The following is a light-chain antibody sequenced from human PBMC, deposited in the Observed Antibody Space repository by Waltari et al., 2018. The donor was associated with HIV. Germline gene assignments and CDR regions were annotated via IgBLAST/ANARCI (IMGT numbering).Light chain of an antibody. V-gene: IGKV1-12*01. CDR2: AAS. CDR3: QQAFSFPHT. J-gene: IGKJ2*01. CDR1: QFISTS. Sequence: DIHMTQSPSSISASVGDRVTITCRASQFISTSLAWYQHRPSRAPKLLIFAASRLQSGVPARFSGGGSGTQFTLTINRLQPEDLATYYCQQAFSFPHTFGQGT.